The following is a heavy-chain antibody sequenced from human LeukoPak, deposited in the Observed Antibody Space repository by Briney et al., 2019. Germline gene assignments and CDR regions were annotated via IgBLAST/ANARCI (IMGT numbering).Heavy chain of an antibody. CDR2: IYSGGST. CDR1: GFTVSSNY. J-gene: IGHJ4*02. Sequence: GGSLRLSCAASGFTVSSNYMSWVRQAPGKGLEWVSVIYSGGSTYYADFVKGRFTISRDNSKNTLYLQMNSLRAEDTAVYYCASPEGYSSSWYYFDYWGQGTLVTVSS. V-gene: IGHV3-66*02. CDR3: ASPEGYSSSWYYFDY. D-gene: IGHD6-13*01.